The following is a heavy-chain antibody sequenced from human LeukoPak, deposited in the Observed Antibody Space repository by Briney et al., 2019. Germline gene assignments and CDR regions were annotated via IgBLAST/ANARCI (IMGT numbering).Heavy chain of an antibody. V-gene: IGHV3-48*01. CDR1: GFTFSSYE. D-gene: IGHD3-22*01. CDR3: ARDFRGGHYYDISGYWDY. Sequence: GGSLRLSCAASGFTFSSYEMNWVRQAPGKGLEWVSYISSSSSTIYYADSVKGRFTISRDNAKNSLYLQMNSLRAEDTAVYYCARDFRGGHYYDISGYWDYWGQGTLVTVSS. J-gene: IGHJ4*02. CDR2: ISSSSSTI.